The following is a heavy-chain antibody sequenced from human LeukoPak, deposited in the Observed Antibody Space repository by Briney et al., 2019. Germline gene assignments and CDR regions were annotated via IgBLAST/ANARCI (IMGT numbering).Heavy chain of an antibody. CDR2: MKSKTDGETT. D-gene: IGHD3-22*01. CDR3: SLSALSRGYDY. V-gene: IGHV3-15*01. Sequence: GVSLRLSCAASGFTFSNAWMSWVREAPGEGREGVGRMKSKTDGETTDYAEPVKGRFIISSNDSTDTIYLQMHSLKIADTAVYYCSLSALSRGYDYWGQGTLVTVSS. J-gene: IGHJ4*02. CDR1: GFTFSNAW.